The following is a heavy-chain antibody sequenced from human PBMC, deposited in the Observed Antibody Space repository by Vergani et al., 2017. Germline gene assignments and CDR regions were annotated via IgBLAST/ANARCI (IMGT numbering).Heavy chain of an antibody. Sequence: QVQLQESGPGLVKPSETLSLTCTVSNDSVSNTFYYWGWIRQTPGKGLEWIGSIYYSGSTYYNPAFRGQATISVDKSKSQLVLRLTSVTAADTALYYCARHVGYGDSNYPGDWFDPWGQGTLVTVSS. V-gene: IGHV4-39*01. CDR3: ARHVGYGDSNYPGDWFDP. CDR2: IYYSGST. D-gene: IGHD4-17*01. CDR1: NDSVSNTFYY. J-gene: IGHJ5*02.